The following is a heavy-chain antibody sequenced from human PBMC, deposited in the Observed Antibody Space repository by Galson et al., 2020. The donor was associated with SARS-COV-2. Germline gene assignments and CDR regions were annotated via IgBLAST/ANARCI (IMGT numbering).Heavy chain of an antibody. V-gene: IGHV5-51*03. CDR3: ARRNYGSGSYYNAVPGGMDV. CDR2: IYPGDSDT. J-gene: IGHJ6*02. Sequence: AGESLKISCKGSGYSFTTYWIGWVRQMPGRGLEWMGIIYPGDSDTRYSPSFQGQVTISADKSISTAYLQWSSLKASDTAMYYCARRNYGSGSYYNAVPGGMDVWGQGTTVTVSS. CDR1: GYSFTTYW. D-gene: IGHD3-10*01.